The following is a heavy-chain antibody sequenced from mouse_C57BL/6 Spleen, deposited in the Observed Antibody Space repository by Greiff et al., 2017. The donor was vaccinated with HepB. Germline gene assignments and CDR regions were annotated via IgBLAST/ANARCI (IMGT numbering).Heavy chain of an antibody. CDR2: IDPETGGT. Sequence: VQLVESGAELVRPGASVTLSCKASGYTFTDYEMHWVKQTPVHGLEWIGAIDPETGGTAYNQKFKGKAILTADKSSSTAYMELRSLTSEDSAVYYCTREGVITTVGGTYYFDYRRQGTTLTVSS. V-gene: IGHV1-15*01. CDR1: GYTFTDYE. J-gene: IGHJ2*01. D-gene: IGHD1-1*01. CDR3: TREGVITTVGGTYYFDY.